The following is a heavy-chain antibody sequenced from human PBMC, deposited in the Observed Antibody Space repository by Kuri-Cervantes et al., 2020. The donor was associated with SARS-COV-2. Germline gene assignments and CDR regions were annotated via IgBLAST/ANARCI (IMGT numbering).Heavy chain of an antibody. CDR2: IKSKTGGGTT. CDR1: GFTFSNAW. D-gene: IGHD3-22*01. Sequence: GESLKISCAASGFTFSNAWMSWVRQAPGKGLEWVGRIKSKTGGGTTDYAAPVKGRFTISRDDSKNSLYLQMNSLKTEDTAVYYCARAVPYYYDSSGYHTTGLDWGQGTLVTVSS. CDR3: ARAVPYYYDSSGYHTTGLD. J-gene: IGHJ4*02. V-gene: IGHV3-15*01.